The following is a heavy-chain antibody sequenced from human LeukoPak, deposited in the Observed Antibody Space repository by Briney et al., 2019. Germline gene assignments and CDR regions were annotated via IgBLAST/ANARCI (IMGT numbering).Heavy chain of an antibody. D-gene: IGHD6-13*01. V-gene: IGHV3-23*01. CDR3: AKVETAAAATLRGFDY. Sequence: GGSLRLSCAASGFTFSSYAMSWVRQAPGKGLEWVSAISGSGGSTYYADSVKGRFTISRDNPKNTLYLQMNSLRAEDTAVYYCAKVETAAAATLRGFDYWGQGTLVTVSS. CDR1: GFTFSSYA. J-gene: IGHJ4*02. CDR2: ISGSGGST.